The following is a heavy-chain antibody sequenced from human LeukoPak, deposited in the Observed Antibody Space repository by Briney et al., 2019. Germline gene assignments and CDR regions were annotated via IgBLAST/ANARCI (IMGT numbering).Heavy chain of an antibody. V-gene: IGHV1-18*01. CDR1: GYTSTSYG. D-gene: IGHD1-26*01. Sequence: ASVKVSCKASGYTSTSYGISWVRQAPGQGLEWMGWISAYNGNTNYAQKLQGRVTMTTDTSTSTAYMELRSLRSDDTAVYYCARDRGAFSGSYDLDYWGQGTLVTVSS. CDR2: ISAYNGNT. J-gene: IGHJ4*02. CDR3: ARDRGAFSGSYDLDY.